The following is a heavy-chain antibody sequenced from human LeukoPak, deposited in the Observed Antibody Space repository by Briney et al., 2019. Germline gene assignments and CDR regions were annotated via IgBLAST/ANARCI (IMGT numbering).Heavy chain of an antibody. Sequence: ASVKVSCKASGYTFTGYYMHWVRQAPGQGLEWMGWINPNSGGTNYAQKFQGRVTMTRDTSISTAYMELSRLRSDDTAVYYCARVYSGCDQQPNDYWGQGTLVTVSS. V-gene: IGHV1-2*02. CDR1: GYTFTGYY. D-gene: IGHD5-12*01. J-gene: IGHJ4*02. CDR2: INPNSGGT. CDR3: ARVYSGCDQQPNDY.